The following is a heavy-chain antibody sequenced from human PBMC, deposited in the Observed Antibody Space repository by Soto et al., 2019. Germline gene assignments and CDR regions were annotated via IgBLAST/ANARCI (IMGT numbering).Heavy chain of an antibody. CDR3: ASRSTTVVTPSPIDY. CDR2: ISGSGGST. V-gene: IGHV3-23*01. CDR1: GFTFSSYV. Sequence: EVQLLESGGGLVQPGGSLRLSCAASGFTFSSYVMSWVRQAPGKGLEWVSAISGSGGSTYYADSVKGRFTISRDNSKNTLYLQMNSLRAEDTAVYYCASRSTTVVTPSPIDYWGQGTLVTVSS. D-gene: IGHD4-17*01. J-gene: IGHJ4*02.